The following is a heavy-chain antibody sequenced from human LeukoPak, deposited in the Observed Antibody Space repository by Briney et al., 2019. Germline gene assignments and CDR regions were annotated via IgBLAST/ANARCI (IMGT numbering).Heavy chain of an antibody. CDR2: ISYDGSNK. Sequence: GRSLRLSRAASGFTFSSYAMHWVRQAPGKGREWVAVISYDGSNKYYADSVKGRFTISRDKSKNTLYLQMNSLRAEDTAVYYCARDPLHRWAYYYDSSGYYTYYFDYWGQGTLVTVSS. D-gene: IGHD3-22*01. V-gene: IGHV3-30-3*01. J-gene: IGHJ4*02. CDR3: ARDPLHRWAYYYDSSGYYTYYFDY. CDR1: GFTFSSYA.